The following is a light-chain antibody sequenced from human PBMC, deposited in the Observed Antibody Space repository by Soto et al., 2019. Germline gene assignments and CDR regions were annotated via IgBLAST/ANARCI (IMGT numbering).Light chain of an antibody. CDR1: QSVSSSY. V-gene: IGKV3-20*01. CDR3: QQYGYSFWT. Sequence: EIVMTQSPATLSVSPGERATLSCRASQSVSSSYLAWYQQKPGQAPRLLIYGASSRATGIPDRFSGSGSGTDFALTISRLEPEDSAVYYCQQYGYSFWTFGQGTKVDIK. J-gene: IGKJ1*01. CDR2: GAS.